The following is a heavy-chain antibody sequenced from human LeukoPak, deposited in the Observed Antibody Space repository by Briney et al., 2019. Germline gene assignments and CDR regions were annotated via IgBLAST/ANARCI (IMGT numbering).Heavy chain of an antibody. CDR2: FDPEDGET. CDR3: ATGRLRYFDWSNYYFDY. J-gene: IGHJ4*02. Sequence: ASVKVSCKVSGYTLTELSMHWVRQAPGKGLEWMGGFDPEDGETIYAQKFQGRVTMTEDTSTDTAYVELSSLRSEDTAVYYCATGRLRYFDWSNYYFDYWGQGTLVTVSS. CDR1: GYTLTELS. V-gene: IGHV1-24*01. D-gene: IGHD3-9*01.